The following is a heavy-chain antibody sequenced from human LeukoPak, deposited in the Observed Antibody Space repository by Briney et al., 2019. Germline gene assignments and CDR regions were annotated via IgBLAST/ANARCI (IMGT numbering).Heavy chain of an antibody. V-gene: IGHV3-23*01. CDR3: ARAKDGYFDY. Sequence: PGGSLRLSCAASGFTFSTYAMSWVRQAPGKGLEWVSGISGSGGSTFYADSVKGRLTISRDNSKNTLYLQMNSLRVEDTAVYYCARAKDGYFDYWGQGTLVTVSS. CDR2: ISGSGGST. D-gene: IGHD5-24*01. J-gene: IGHJ4*02. CDR1: GFTFSTYA.